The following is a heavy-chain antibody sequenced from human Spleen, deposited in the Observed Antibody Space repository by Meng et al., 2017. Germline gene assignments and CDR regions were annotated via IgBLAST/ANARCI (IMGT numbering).Heavy chain of an antibody. V-gene: IGHV1-46*01. CDR1: GYIFRKYF. Sequence: ASVKVSCKASGYIFRKYFIHWVRQAPGQGLEWMGIINPSGDSTSYAQKFQGRVIMTTDTSTNTVYMDLSSLRSEDTAVYYCTRDASDYGGNSEAFDMWGQGTMVTVSS. CDR2: INPSGDST. J-gene: IGHJ3*02. CDR3: TRDASDYGGNSEAFDM. D-gene: IGHD4-23*01.